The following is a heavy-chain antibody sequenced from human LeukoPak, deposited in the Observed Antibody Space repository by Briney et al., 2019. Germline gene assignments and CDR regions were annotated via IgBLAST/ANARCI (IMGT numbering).Heavy chain of an antibody. CDR2: INHSGST. Sequence: ASETLSLTCAVYGGSFSGYYWSWIRQPPGKGLEWIGEINHSGSTNYNPSLKSRVTISVDTSKNQFSLKLSSVTAADTAVYYCARVEFYGGNSGFDPWGQGTLVTVSS. D-gene: IGHD4-17*01. CDR1: GGSFSGYY. CDR3: ARVEFYGGNSGFDP. J-gene: IGHJ5*02. V-gene: IGHV4-34*01.